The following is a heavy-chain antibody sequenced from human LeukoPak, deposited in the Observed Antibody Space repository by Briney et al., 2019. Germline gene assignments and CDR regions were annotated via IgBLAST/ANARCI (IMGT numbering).Heavy chain of an antibody. D-gene: IGHD1-7*01. CDR2: INPANGNT. Sequence: ASVKVSCKASGYPFRSYVIHWLRQAPGQNLEWIGWINPANGNTKYSRNFQGRVTITRDTSISTAYMELSRLRSDDTAVYYCARRYVTGTYYYYMDVWGKGTTVTVS. V-gene: IGHV1-3*01. CDR3: ARRYVTGTYYYYMDV. J-gene: IGHJ6*03. CDR1: GYPFRSYV.